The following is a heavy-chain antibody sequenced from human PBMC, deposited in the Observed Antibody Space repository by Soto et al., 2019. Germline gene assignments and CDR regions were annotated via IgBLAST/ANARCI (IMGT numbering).Heavy chain of an antibody. CDR2: IYPGDSDT. V-gene: IGHV5-51*01. CDR1: GYSFTIYW. CDR3: ARHYCSSTSCYPVYYYYYGMDV. D-gene: IGHD2-2*01. Sequence: GESLKISCKGSGYSFTIYWIGWVRQMPGKGLEWMGIIYPGDSDTRYSPSFQGQVTISADKSISTAYLRWSSLKASDTAMYYCARHYCSSTSCYPVYYYYYGMDVWGQGTTVTVSS. J-gene: IGHJ6*02.